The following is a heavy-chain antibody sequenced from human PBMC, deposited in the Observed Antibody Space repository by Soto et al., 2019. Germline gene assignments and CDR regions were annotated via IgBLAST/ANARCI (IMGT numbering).Heavy chain of an antibody. CDR1: GASISSVGYY. CDR2: IYYSGST. Sequence: SETMSLTCTVSGASISSVGYYCSWIRQHPGKGLEWIGYIYYSGSTNNNPALKSRVTISVDTSKKQFSLKLSSVTAADTAVYYCARVAGYNGYNWFDPWGQGTLVTVSS. V-gene: IGHV4-31*03. D-gene: IGHD3-10*01. CDR3: ARVAGYNGYNWFDP. J-gene: IGHJ5*02.